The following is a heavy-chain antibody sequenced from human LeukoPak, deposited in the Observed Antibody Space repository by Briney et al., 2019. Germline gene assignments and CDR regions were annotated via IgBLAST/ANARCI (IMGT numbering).Heavy chain of an antibody. CDR2: IYHSGST. Sequence: SETLSLTCTVSGYSISSGYYWGWIRQPPGKGLEWIGSIYHSGSTYYNPSLKSRVTISVDTSKNQFSLKLSSVTVADTAVYYCARAGGCSSTSCYTFDYWGQGTLVTVSS. V-gene: IGHV4-38-2*02. CDR1: GYSISSGYY. CDR3: ARAGGCSSTSCYTFDY. J-gene: IGHJ4*01. D-gene: IGHD2-2*02.